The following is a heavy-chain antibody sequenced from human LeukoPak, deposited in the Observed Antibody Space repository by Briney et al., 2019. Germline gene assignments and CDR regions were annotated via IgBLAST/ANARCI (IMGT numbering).Heavy chain of an antibody. Sequence: PGGSLRLSCAASGFTSSAYAMHWVRQAPGKGLEWVAVMSYDGSKEHYADSVKGRFTISRDNSKNTLYLQMNSLRVEDTAVYYCAKKRRPVAGTDLFDYWGQGTLVTVSS. D-gene: IGHD6-19*01. CDR3: AKKRRPVAGTDLFDY. V-gene: IGHV3-30*04. J-gene: IGHJ4*02. CDR1: GFTSSAYA. CDR2: MSYDGSKE.